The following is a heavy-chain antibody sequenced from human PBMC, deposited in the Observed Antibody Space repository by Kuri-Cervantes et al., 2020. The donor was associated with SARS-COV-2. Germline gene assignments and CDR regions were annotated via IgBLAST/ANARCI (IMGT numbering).Heavy chain of an antibody. Sequence: ASVKVSCKASGYTFTSYYMHWVRQAPGQGLEWMGIINPSGGSTSYAQKFQGRVTMTRDTSTSTVYMELSSLRSEDTAVYYCARDRVAVADGALEFDYWGQGTLVTVSS. CDR3: ARDRVAVADGALEFDY. CDR2: INPSGGST. V-gene: IGHV1-46*01. CDR1: GYTFTSYY. D-gene: IGHD6-19*01. J-gene: IGHJ4*02.